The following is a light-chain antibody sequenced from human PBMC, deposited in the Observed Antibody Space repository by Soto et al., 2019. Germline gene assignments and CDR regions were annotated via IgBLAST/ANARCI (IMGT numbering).Light chain of an antibody. J-gene: IGLJ7*01. V-gene: IGLV2-14*02. Sequence: QSALTQPASVSGSPGQSITISCSGTYNLVSWYQQHPGKAPKLMIFEVNKRPSGVSNRFSGSKSGNTASLTISGLQAEDEADYYCSSYTSSSTLVFGAGTQLTVL. CDR1: YNL. CDR2: EVN. CDR3: SSYTSSSTLV.